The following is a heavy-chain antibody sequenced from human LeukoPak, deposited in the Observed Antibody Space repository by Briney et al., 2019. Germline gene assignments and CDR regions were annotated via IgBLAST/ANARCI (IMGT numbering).Heavy chain of an antibody. CDR2: ISTSSTYI. CDR1: GFTFSSYS. J-gene: IGHJ4*02. Sequence: GGSLRLSCAASGFTFSSYSMNWVRQAPGKGLEWVSSISTSSTYIYYADSVKGRFTISRDNAKNSLFLQMNSLRAEDTATYYCARGLRYLDWYETDYWGQGTLVTVSS. D-gene: IGHD3-9*01. CDR3: ARGLRYLDWYETDY. V-gene: IGHV3-21*01.